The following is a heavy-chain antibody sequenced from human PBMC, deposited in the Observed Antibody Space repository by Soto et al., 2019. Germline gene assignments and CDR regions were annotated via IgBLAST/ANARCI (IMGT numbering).Heavy chain of an antibody. CDR1: GGTFSSYA. CDR3: ARDIGTYTSARAFDY. CDR2: ISVYNGNT. D-gene: IGHD1-26*01. Sequence: GASVKVSCKASGGTFSSYAISWVRQAPGQGFEWMGWISVYNGNTNYAQKFQGRVTMTTDTSTSTAYMELRSLRSDDTAFYYCARDIGTYTSARAFDYWGQGTLVTVSS. V-gene: IGHV1-18*01. J-gene: IGHJ4*02.